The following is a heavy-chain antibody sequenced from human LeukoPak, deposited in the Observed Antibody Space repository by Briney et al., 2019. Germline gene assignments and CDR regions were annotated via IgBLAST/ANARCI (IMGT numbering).Heavy chain of an antibody. CDR3: ARRLRYYYGSGSYQNFDY. J-gene: IGHJ4*02. CDR2: IYYSGST. D-gene: IGHD3-10*01. CDR1: GGSISSGGYS. Sequence: SQTLSLTCAVSGGSISSGGYSWSWIRQPPGKGLEWIGYIYYSGSTYYNPSLKSRVTISVDTSKNQFSLKLSSVTAADTAVYYCARRLRYYYGSGSYQNFDYWGQGTLVTVSS. V-gene: IGHV4-30-4*07.